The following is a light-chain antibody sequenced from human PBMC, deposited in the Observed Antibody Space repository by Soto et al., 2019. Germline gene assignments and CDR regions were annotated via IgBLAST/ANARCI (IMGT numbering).Light chain of an antibody. Sequence: EIQMTQSPSSLSASVGDRVTITCQASQDISNYFNWYQQKPGKAPKLLIYPASTLQSGVPSRFSGSGSGTEFTLTISSLQPEDFATYHCQQVNVYPITFGQGTRLEIK. J-gene: IGKJ5*01. CDR1: QDISNY. CDR2: PAS. CDR3: QQVNVYPIT. V-gene: IGKV1-9*01.